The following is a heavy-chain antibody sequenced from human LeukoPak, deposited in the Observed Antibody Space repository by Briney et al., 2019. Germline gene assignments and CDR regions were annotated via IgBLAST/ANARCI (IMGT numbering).Heavy chain of an antibody. CDR1: EFTFSNYA. J-gene: IGHJ4*02. CDR3: ARSGGLQKFDY. D-gene: IGHD4-11*01. CDR2: ISYDGNTI. V-gene: IGHV3-30-3*01. Sequence: GGSLRLSCAASEFTFSNYALHWVRQAPGKGLQWVAVISYDGNTIHYADSVKGRFIISRDTSKNTLYLQMNSLRAEDTAVHYCARSGGLQKFDYWGQGTLVTVSS.